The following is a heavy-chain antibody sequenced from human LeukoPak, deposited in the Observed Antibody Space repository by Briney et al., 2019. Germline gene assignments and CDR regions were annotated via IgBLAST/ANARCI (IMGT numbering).Heavy chain of an antibody. CDR1: GLTFSNNW. D-gene: IGHD3-22*01. CDR2: ISADGSST. V-gene: IGHV3-74*01. J-gene: IGHJ6*03. Sequence: SGGSQRLSCAASGLTFSNNWMHWVRQAPGKGLVWVSRISADGSSTSYADSVKGRFTISRDNAKNSLYLQMNSLRAEDTAVYYCARDSYYDSSGYYYRYYYYYMDVWGKGTTVTVSS. CDR3: ARDSYYDSSGYYYRYYYYYMDV.